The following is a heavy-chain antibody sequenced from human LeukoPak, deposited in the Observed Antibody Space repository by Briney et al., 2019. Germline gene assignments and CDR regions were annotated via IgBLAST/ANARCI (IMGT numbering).Heavy chain of an antibody. CDR2: ISSSGSTI. CDR3: ARDFWSGYCY. CDR1: GFTFSSYE. Sequence: GGSLRLSCAASGFTFSSYEMNWVRQAPGKGLEWVSYISSSGSTIYYADSVKGRFTISRDNAKNSLYLQMNSLRAEDTAVYYGARDFWSGYCYWGQGTLVTVSS. D-gene: IGHD3-3*01. V-gene: IGHV3-48*03. J-gene: IGHJ4*02.